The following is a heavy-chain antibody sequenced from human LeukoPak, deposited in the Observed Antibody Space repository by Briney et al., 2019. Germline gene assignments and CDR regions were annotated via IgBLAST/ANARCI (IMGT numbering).Heavy chain of an antibody. V-gene: IGHV4-39*07. D-gene: IGHD1-14*01. CDR1: GGSISSSSYY. CDR3: ATGIGTPIGY. J-gene: IGHJ4*02. CDR2: IYYSGST. Sequence: SETLSLTCTVSGGSISSSSYYWGWIRQPPGKGLEWIGSIYYSGSTYYNPSLKSRVTISVDTSKSQFSLKPSSVTAADTAVYYCATGIGTPIGYWGQGTLVTVSS.